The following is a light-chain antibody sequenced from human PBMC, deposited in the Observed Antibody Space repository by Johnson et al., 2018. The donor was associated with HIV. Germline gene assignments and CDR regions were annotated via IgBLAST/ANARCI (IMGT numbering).Light chain of an antibody. Sequence: QSVLTQPPSVSAAPGQKVTISCSGSSSNIGNNYVSWYQQLPGTAPKLLIYENNKRPSGIPDRFSASKSGTSATLDITGLQTGDEADYYCATWDSSLGAHYVFGTGTTVIVL. J-gene: IGLJ1*01. V-gene: IGLV1-51*02. CDR3: ATWDSSLGAHYV. CDR1: SSNIGNNY. CDR2: ENN.